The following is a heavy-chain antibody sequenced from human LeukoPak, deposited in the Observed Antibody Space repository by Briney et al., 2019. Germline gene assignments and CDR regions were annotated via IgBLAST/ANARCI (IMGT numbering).Heavy chain of an antibody. Sequence: GGSLRLSCTASEFTIGDYAMSWVRQAPGKGLEWAGFIRSKAYGGTREYAASVKGRFSISRDDSKSIAYLQMNSLKTEDTAVYYCTGGTTVTTEIDYWGQGALVTVSS. V-gene: IGHV3-49*04. D-gene: IGHD4-17*01. CDR1: EFTIGDYA. CDR3: TGGTTVTTEIDY. CDR2: IRSKAYGGTR. J-gene: IGHJ4*02.